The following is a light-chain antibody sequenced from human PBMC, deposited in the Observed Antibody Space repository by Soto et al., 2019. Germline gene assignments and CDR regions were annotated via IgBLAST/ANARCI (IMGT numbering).Light chain of an antibody. J-gene: IGKJ1*01. CDR3: QQYNKWPRT. Sequence: EIVLPQSPAPLSLSPGERPTLSCRASQSVSIDLAWYQQTPGQAPRLLIYGASTRATGVPPTFSGSAPETEFPLTISRPQSEDFTGYDCQQYNKWPRTFGRGPEVAI. V-gene: IGKV3-15*01. CDR1: QSVSID. CDR2: GAS.